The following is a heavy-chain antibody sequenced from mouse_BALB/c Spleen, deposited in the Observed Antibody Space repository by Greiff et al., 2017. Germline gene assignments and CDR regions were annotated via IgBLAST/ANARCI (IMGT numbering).Heavy chain of an antibody. J-gene: IGHJ2*01. CDR2: IRNKANGYTT. D-gene: IGHD2-4*01. Sequence: EVQLVESGGGLVQPGGSLRLSCATSGFTFTDYYMSWVRQPPGKALEWLGFIRNKANGYTTEYSASVKGRFTISRDNSQSILYLQMNTLRAEDSATYYCARDDLDYDEDYFDYWGQGTTLTVSS. CDR3: ARDDLDYDEDYFDY. CDR1: GFTFTDYY. V-gene: IGHV7-3*02.